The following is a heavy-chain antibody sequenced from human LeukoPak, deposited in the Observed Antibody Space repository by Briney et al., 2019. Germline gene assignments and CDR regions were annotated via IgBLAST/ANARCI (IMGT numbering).Heavy chain of an antibody. D-gene: IGHD3-9*01. Sequence: PGGSLRPSCAASGFTFSGSAMHWVRQASRKGLEWVGRIRSKANSYATAYAASVKGRFTISRDDSKNTAYLQMNSLKTEDTAVYYCTPSLYDILTGSDYWGQGTLVTVSS. CDR2: IRSKANSYAT. J-gene: IGHJ4*02. V-gene: IGHV3-73*01. CDR1: GFTFSGSA. CDR3: TPSLYDILTGSDY.